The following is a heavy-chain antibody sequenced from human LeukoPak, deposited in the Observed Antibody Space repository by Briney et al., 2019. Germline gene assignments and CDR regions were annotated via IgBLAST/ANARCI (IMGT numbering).Heavy chain of an antibody. Sequence: GGSLRLSCAASGFTFSSYGMHWVRQAPGKGLEWVAFIRYDGSNKYYADSVKGRFTISRDNSKNTLYLQMNSLRAEDTAVYYCAVGIAAAGPYYYGMDVWGQGTTVTVSS. CDR1: GFTFSSYG. CDR2: IRYDGSNK. V-gene: IGHV3-30*02. CDR3: AVGIAAAGPYYYGMDV. J-gene: IGHJ6*02. D-gene: IGHD6-13*01.